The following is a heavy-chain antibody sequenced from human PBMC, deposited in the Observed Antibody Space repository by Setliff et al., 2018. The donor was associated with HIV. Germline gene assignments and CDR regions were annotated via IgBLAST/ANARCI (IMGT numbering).Heavy chain of an antibody. CDR2: INHSGST. CDR3: ARRGGGIAAHSFYYYYMDV. J-gene: IGHJ6*03. D-gene: IGHD6-13*01. V-gene: IGHV4-34*01. Sequence: PSETLSLTCAVYGGSFSGYYWSWIRQPPGKGLEWIGEINHSGSTSYNPPLKSRVTISVDTSKNQFSLKLSSVTAADTAVYFCARRGGGIAAHSFYYYYMDVWGKGTTVTVSS. CDR1: GGSFSGYY.